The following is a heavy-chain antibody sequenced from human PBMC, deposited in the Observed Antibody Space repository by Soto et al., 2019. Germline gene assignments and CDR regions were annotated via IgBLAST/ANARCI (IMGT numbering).Heavy chain of an antibody. J-gene: IGHJ4*02. Sequence: XSVKVSCKTSDYTFTNYGISWVRQAPGQGLEWMAWISAYNGNTNYAQYLQGRVTVTTDTSTSTAYTELRSLRSDDTAVYYCARTYSKYFSSSEADYWGQGTLVTVSS. V-gene: IGHV1-18*01. D-gene: IGHD6-6*01. CDR1: DYTFTNYG. CDR3: ARTYSKYFSSSEADY. CDR2: ISAYNGNT.